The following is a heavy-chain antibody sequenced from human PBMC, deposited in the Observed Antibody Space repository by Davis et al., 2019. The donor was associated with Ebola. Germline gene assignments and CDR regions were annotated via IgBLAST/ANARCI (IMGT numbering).Heavy chain of an antibody. CDR2: INSDGSST. CDR1: GFTFSSYW. D-gene: IGHD2-15*01. J-gene: IGHJ6*02. CDR3: AKDFYCSGGSCYLYGMDV. Sequence: GESLKISCAASGFTFSSYWMHWVRQAPGKGLVWVSRINSDGSSTSYADSVKGRFTISRDNAKNTLYLQMNSLRAEDTAVYYCAKDFYCSGGSCYLYGMDVWGQGTTVTGSS. V-gene: IGHV3-74*01.